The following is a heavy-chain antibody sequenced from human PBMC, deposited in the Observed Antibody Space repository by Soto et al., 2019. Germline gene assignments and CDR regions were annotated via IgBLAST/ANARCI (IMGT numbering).Heavy chain of an antibody. CDR1: GYTFTSYG. CDR2: ISGYNDNT. Sequence: VQLVQSGAEVKKPGASVKVSCKASGYTFTSYGISWVRQAPGQGLEGMGWISGYNDNTNYAQTLQGRATITTDTSTSTAYMELRSLRSDDTAVYFCARQGYCSNGVCYPEWLFPFDYWGQGTLVTVSS. V-gene: IGHV1-18*04. CDR3: ARQGYCSNGVCYPEWLFPFDY. D-gene: IGHD2-8*01. J-gene: IGHJ4*02.